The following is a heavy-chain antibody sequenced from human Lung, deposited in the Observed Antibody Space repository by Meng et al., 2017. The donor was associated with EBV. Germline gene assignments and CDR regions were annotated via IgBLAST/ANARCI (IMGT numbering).Heavy chain of an antibody. J-gene: IGHJ4*02. CDR3: ARGGWSSSWGN. CDR2: INHSGST. D-gene: IGHD6-13*01. Sequence: QVQLQRWGAGLLKPSETLSLPCAVYGGSFSGYYWSWIRQPPGKGLEWIGEINHSGSTNYNPSLKSRVTISVDTSKNQFSLKLSSVTAADTAVYYCARGGWSSSWGNWGQGTLVTVSS. CDR1: GGSFSGYY. V-gene: IGHV4-34*01.